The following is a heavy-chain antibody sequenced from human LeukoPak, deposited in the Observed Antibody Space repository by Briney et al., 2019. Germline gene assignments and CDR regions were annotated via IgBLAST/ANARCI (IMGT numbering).Heavy chain of an antibody. CDR1: GFYFGDHA. V-gene: IGHV3-49*04. Sequence: PGGSLRLSCTTSGFYFGDHAMTWVRQAPGKGLEWVGCIRSKAYRGKTEYAASGKGRFPIARYESKSVVYLQTSSLKSEGTAVYYCSRGQIQLWVHNGVDVWGQGTTVTVSS. CDR2: IRSKAYRGKT. J-gene: IGHJ6*02. CDR3: SRGQIQLWVHNGVDV. D-gene: IGHD5-18*01.